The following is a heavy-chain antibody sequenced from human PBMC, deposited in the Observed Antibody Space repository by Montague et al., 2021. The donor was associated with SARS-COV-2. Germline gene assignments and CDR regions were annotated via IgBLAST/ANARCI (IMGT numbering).Heavy chain of an antibody. CDR3: ARDSAPSITIFGVVIRQQNPRYYYYGMDV. CDR2: IYHSGST. J-gene: IGHJ6*02. V-gene: IGHV4-4*02. D-gene: IGHD3-3*01. Sequence: SETLSLTCAVSGGSISSSNWWSWVRQPPGKGLEWIGEIYHSGSTNYNPSLKSRVTISVDKSKNQFSLTLSSVTAADTAVYYCARDSAPSITIFGVVIRQQNPRYYYYGMDVWGQGTTVTVSS. CDR1: GGSISSSNW.